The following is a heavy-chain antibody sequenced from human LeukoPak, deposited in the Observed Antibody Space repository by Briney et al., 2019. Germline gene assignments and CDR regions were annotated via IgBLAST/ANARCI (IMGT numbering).Heavy chain of an antibody. J-gene: IGHJ4*02. Sequence: GGSLRLSCTASGFTFSSDGMSWVRQAPGKGLEWVSDISGSGDRRNYADSVKGRFTISRDNSKNTLFLQMSSLTAEDTAVYYCAKDSSYYYGSGSHNWGQGTLVTVSS. V-gene: IGHV3-23*01. CDR3: AKDSSYYYGSGSHN. D-gene: IGHD3-10*01. CDR1: GFTFSSDG. CDR2: ISGSGDRR.